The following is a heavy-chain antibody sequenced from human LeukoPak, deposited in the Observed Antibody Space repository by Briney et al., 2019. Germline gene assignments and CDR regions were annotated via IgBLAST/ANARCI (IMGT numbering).Heavy chain of an antibody. D-gene: IGHD3-10*01. V-gene: IGHV4-59*01. CDR1: GGSISSYY. J-gene: IGHJ3*02. CDR3: ARGPLGELFNDAFHI. Sequence: SETLSLTRTVSGGSISSYYWSWIREPPGKGLEWIGFVHYSGSTHYNPSLKSRVTISVDTSKNQFSLKLSSVTAADTAVYYCARGPLGELFNDAFHIWGQGTLVAVSS. CDR2: VHYSGST.